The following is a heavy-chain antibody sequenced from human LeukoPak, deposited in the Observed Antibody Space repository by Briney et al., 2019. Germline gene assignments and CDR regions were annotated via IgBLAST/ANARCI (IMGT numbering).Heavy chain of an antibody. Sequence: QPGGSLRLSCAASGFTFSSYWMHWVRQAPGKGLVWVSRINSDGSTTDYADSVKGRFTISRDNAKKALYLQMNSLRADDTAVYYCARRSAATGAFDIWGQGTMVTVSP. J-gene: IGHJ3*02. V-gene: IGHV3-74*01. CDR3: ARRSAATGAFDI. CDR2: INSDGSTT. D-gene: IGHD3-9*01. CDR1: GFTFSSYW.